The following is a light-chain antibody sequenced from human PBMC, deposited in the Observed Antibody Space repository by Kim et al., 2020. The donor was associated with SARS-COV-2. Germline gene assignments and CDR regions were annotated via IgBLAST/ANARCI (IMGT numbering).Light chain of an antibody. CDR3: ATWDNSLNAWV. CDR1: WTNVGSHI. CDR2: NDD. V-gene: IGLV1-44*01. Sequence: QSVLTQPPSASATPGQRVTISCSGSWTNVGSHIVNWFQQLPGTAPKLLIYNDDQRPSGVPDRFSGSRSGTSASLAISGLQSADEADYYCATWDNSLNAWVFGGGTKVTVL. J-gene: IGLJ3*02.